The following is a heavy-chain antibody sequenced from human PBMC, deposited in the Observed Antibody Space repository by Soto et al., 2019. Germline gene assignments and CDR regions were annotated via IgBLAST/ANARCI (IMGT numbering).Heavy chain of an antibody. Sequence: QVQLVQSGAEVKKPGASVKVSCKASGYIFTSYGITWVRQAPGQGLELMGWVSAYNGNTKYAQNHQGKVTMSADTSTSTAYRELGSLRSDDTAVYYCTRGAGQGSGSYDWGQGTLVTVPT. J-gene: IGHJ4*02. CDR2: VSAYNGNT. V-gene: IGHV1-18*01. CDR1: GYIFTSYG. CDR3: TRGAGQGSGSYD. D-gene: IGHD3-10*01.